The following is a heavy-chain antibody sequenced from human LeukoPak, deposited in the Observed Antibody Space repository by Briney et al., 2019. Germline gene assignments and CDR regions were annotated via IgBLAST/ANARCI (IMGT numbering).Heavy chain of an antibody. CDR2: IYTSGST. D-gene: IGHD3-22*01. Sequence: PSETLSLTCTVSGGSISSGDYYWSWIRQPPGKGLEWIGRIYTSGSTNYNPSLTSRYTISVDKSKNQFYLQLRSVTAADTPVYYCARNFYYYDSSGYSGPRFDYWGQGTLVTVSS. J-gene: IGHJ4*02. CDR1: GGSISSGDYY. V-gene: IGHV4-61*02. CDR3: ARNFYYYDSSGYSGPRFDY.